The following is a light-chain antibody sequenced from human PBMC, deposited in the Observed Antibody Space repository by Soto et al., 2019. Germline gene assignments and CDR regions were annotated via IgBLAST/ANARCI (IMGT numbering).Light chain of an antibody. CDR1: RSVSSN. Sequence: EIVMTQSPATLSVSPGERATHCCRASRSVSSNLVWYQHKPGQAPRLLIYAESTTATGIPARFSGSGSGTEFTLTISSLQSEDFAVYYCQQYNNWPRTFGQGTKVDIK. CDR3: QQYNNWPRT. J-gene: IGKJ1*01. V-gene: IGKV3-15*01. CDR2: AES.